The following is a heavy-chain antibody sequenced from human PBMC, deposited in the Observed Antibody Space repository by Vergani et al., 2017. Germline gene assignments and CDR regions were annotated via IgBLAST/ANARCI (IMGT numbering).Heavy chain of an antibody. J-gene: IGHJ3*02. CDR1: GYSISSGYY. D-gene: IGHD1-7*01. CDR3: ARESITGTNDAFDI. Sequence: QVQLQESGPGLVKPSETLSLTCAVSGYSISSGYYWGWIRQPPGKGLEWIGSIYHSGSTYHNPTLKSRVTITVDTSKNQFSLTLSSVTAADTAVDYCARESITGTNDAFDIWGQGTMVTVSS. CDR2: IYHSGST. V-gene: IGHV4-38-2*02.